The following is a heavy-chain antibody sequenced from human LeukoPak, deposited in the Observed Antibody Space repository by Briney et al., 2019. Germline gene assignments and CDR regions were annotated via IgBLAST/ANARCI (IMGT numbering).Heavy chain of an antibody. Sequence: SETLSLTCAVSGASISGSGYYWGWIRQPPGMELQWIGNIYHTGSTYYNASLQSRVTISIDTSKNQFSLRLNSVTAADTAMYYCAKCDGYGLIDYWGQGTLVTVSS. CDR1: GASISGSGYY. D-gene: IGHD2-21*02. CDR2: IYHTGST. J-gene: IGHJ4*02. CDR3: AKCDGYGLIDY. V-gene: IGHV4-39*01.